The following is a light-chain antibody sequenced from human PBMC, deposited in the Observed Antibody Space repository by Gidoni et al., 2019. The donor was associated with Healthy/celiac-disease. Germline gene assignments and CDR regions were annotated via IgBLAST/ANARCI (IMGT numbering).Light chain of an antibody. CDR3: QQYYSTPPT. CDR2: WSS. CDR1: QSVLYSSNNKNY. Sequence: DIVMTQSPDSLAVSLGERATINCKSSQSVLYSSNNKNYLAWYQQKPGQPPKLLIYWSSTRESGVPDRFSGSASGPDFTLTISSLQAEDVAVYYCQQYYSTPPTFGQGTKLEIK. V-gene: IGKV4-1*01. J-gene: IGKJ2*01.